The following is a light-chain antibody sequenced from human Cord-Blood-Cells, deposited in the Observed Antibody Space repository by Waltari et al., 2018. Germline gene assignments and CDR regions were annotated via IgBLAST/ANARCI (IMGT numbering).Light chain of an antibody. J-gene: IGKJ2*03. CDR3: QQSYSTPHS. Sequence: IQMTQPPSPLSPSVGDRVTITCRASQIIRSYLNWYQQKPGKAPKLLIYAASSLQSGVPSRFSGSGSGTDCTLTISSLQPEDVVPYYCQQSYSTPHSFGPGTKLEIK. CDR2: AAS. CDR1: QIIRSY. V-gene: IGKV1-39*01.